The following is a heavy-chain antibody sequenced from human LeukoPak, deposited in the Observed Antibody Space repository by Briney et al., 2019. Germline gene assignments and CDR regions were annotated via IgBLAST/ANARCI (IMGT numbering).Heavy chain of an antibody. Sequence: SETLSLTCAVYGGSFSGYYWSWIRQPPGKGLEWIGEINHSGSTNYNPSLKSRVTISVDTSKNQFSLKLSSVTAADTAVYYCARGSRGYYDFWSGYSVGRRPYYYYYMDVWGKGTTVTVSS. CDR1: GGSFSGYY. V-gene: IGHV4-34*01. CDR2: INHSGST. D-gene: IGHD3-3*01. CDR3: ARGSRGYYDFWSGYSVGRRPYYYYYMDV. J-gene: IGHJ6*03.